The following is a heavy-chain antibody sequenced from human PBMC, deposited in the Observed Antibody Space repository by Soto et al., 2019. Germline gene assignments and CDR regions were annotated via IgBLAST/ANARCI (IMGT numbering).Heavy chain of an antibody. CDR2: LSGGGGST. CDR3: ARDAELGIDY. V-gene: IGHV3-23*01. J-gene: IGHJ4*02. D-gene: IGHD7-27*01. CDR1: GFTFSSYA. Sequence: WGSLRLSCAASGFTFSSYAMSWVRQAPGKGLEWVSALSGGGGSTYYADSVKGRFTISRDNSKNTLYLQMNSLRAEDTAVYYCARDAELGIDYWGQGTLVTVSS.